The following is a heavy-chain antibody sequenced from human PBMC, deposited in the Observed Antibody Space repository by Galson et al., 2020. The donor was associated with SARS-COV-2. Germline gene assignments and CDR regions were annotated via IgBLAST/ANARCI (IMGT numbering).Heavy chain of an antibody. J-gene: IGHJ5*02. CDR1: GYTLTELS. CDR2: FDPEYGGT. D-gene: IGHD2-2*01. CDR3: ATAFAYQMLPLNR. V-gene: IGHV1-24*01. Sequence: ASVTVSCKVSGYTLTELSMQWVRQAPGQGLEWMGGFDPEYGGTVYAQKLLGRVTMTEDTSTDTAYLEVRGLGSEDTAVYYCATAFAYQMLPLNRWGQGTLVTVSS.